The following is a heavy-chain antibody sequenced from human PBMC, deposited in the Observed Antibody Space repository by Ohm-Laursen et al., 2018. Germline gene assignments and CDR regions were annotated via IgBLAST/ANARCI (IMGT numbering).Heavy chain of an antibody. V-gene: IGHV3-9*01. CDR2: ISRNSGSI. CDR3: ARGSCTSSASAFDM. J-gene: IGHJ3*02. D-gene: IGHD2-2*01. CDR1: GFTFDDYA. Sequence: SLRLSCAASGFTFDDYAMHWVRQAPGKGLEWVSGISRNSGSIGYADSVKGRFTISRDNSKKKLYLQMNSLRVEDTAVYYCARGSCTSSASAFDMWGQGTMVTVSS.